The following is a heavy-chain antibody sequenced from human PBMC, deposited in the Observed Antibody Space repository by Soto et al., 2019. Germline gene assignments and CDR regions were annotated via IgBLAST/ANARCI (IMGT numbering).Heavy chain of an antibody. CDR3: ARRRKYSGYDWFFD. CDR2: IYYSGST. J-gene: IGHJ4*02. V-gene: IGHV4-59*01. CDR1: GGSISSYY. Sequence: SETLSLTCTVSGGSISSYYWSWIRQPPGKGLEWIGYIYYSGSTNYNPSLKSRVTISVDTSKNQFSLKLSSVTAADTAVYYCARRRKYSGYDWFFDWGQGTLVTVSS. D-gene: IGHD5-12*01.